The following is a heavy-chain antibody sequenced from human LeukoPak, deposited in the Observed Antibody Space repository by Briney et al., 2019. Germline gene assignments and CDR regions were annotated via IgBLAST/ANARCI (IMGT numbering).Heavy chain of an antibody. CDR3: AKGEDSGYYDY. CDR1: GFTFSSYG. Sequence: PGGSLRLSCAASGFTFSSYGMHWVRQAPGKGLEWVAVIWYDGSNKYYADSVKGRFTISRDNSKNTLYLQMNSLRAEDTAVYCCAKGEDSGYYDYWGQGTLVTVSS. CDR2: IWYDGSNK. V-gene: IGHV3-33*06. D-gene: IGHD3-22*01. J-gene: IGHJ4*02.